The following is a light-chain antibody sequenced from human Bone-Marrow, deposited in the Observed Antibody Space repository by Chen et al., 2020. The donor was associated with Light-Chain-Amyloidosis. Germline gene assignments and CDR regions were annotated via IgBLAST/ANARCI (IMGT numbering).Light chain of an antibody. Sequence: DIVLSQSPISLSVPPGEPASISCRSSQSLLLSNRYTYLDWYLQKPGQSPQLLVYLGSNRASGVPDRFSGSGSGTDCTLKSSRVEAEDVGVYYCMQTLQTPLTFGGGTKVEI. CDR3: MQTLQTPLT. CDR2: LGS. J-gene: IGKJ4*01. V-gene: IGKV2-28*01. CDR1: QSLLLSNRYTY.